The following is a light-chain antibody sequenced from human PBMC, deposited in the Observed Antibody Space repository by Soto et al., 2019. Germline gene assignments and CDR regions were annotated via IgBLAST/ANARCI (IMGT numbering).Light chain of an antibody. Sequence: QSALTQPASVSGSPGQSITISCTGTSSDVGGYNYVSWYQQYPGKAPKLMIYEVSNRPSGVSNRFSGSKSGNTASLTISGLQAEYEADYYCSSFTSTHTGVFGGGTKVTVL. CDR3: SSFTSTHTGV. CDR2: EVS. CDR1: SSDVGGYNY. V-gene: IGLV2-14*01. J-gene: IGLJ3*02.